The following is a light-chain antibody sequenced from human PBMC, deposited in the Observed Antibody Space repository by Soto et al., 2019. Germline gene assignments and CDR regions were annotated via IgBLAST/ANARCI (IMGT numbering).Light chain of an antibody. CDR1: QSVSSN. V-gene: IGKV3-11*01. CDR3: QQRHMWPIT. CDR2: GAS. Sequence: EIVMTQSPATLSVSPGERATLSCRASQSVSSNLAWYQQKPGQAPRLLIYGASNRATGIPARFNGSGSGTDFTLTISNLEPEDSAVYYCQQRHMWPITFGQGTRLEIK. J-gene: IGKJ5*01.